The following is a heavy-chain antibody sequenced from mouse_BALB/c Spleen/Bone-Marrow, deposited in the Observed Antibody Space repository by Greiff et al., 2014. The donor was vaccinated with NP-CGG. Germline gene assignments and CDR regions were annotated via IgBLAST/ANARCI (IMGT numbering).Heavy chain of an antibody. V-gene: IGHV1-26*01. J-gene: IGHJ3*01. CDR3: ARSTATGFAY. Sequence: VQLKQSGPDLVKPGASVKISCKASGYSFTGYYMYWVKQSHGKSLEWIGRVNPNNGDISYNQKFKGKAILTVDKSSSTAYMELRSLTSEDSAAYSCARSTATGFAYWGQGTLVTVSA. CDR1: GYSFTGYY. D-gene: IGHD1-2*01. CDR2: VNPNNGDI.